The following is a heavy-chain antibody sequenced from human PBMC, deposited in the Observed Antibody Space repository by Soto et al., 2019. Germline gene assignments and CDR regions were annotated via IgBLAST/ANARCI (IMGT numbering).Heavy chain of an antibody. CDR3: ARDPSPYYDDPSGDY. CDR2: IYDSGVT. Sequence: SETLSLTCTVSGGSISTTNYCWSWIRQPPGKGLEWIGNIYDSGVTNYNPSLESRLTISVDTSKNQFSLNLSSVTAADTAVYYCARDPSPYYDDPSGDYWGQGTQVTVSS. J-gene: IGHJ4*02. D-gene: IGHD3-22*01. CDR1: GGSISTTNYC. V-gene: IGHV4-30-4*01.